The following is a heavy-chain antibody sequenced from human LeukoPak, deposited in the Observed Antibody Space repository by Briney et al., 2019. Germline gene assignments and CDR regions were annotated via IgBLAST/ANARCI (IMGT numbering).Heavy chain of an antibody. CDR3: ARRPPALGAFDI. Sequence: SETLSLTCTVSGGSISNNNYYWAWIRQPPGKGLECIGSIYYSGSPYYNPSLKSRVTISVDTSKNQFSLRLSSVTAADTAMYYCARRPPALGAFDIWGQGAMVSVSS. J-gene: IGHJ3*02. CDR1: GGSISNNNYY. V-gene: IGHV4-39*01. CDR2: IYYSGSP.